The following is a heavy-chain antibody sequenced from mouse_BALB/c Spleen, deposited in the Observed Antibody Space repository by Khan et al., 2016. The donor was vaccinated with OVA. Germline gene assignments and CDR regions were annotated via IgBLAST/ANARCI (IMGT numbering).Heavy chain of an antibody. V-gene: IGHV3-8*02. CDR1: GDSITSGY. D-gene: IGHD1-1*01. CDR3: ACELRGFAY. Sequence: VQLKESGPSLVKPSQTLSLTCSVTGDSITSGYWNWIRKFPGNKLEYMGYISYSGNAYYNHSLKSRISITRDTSKNQYYLQLNSVTTEYTATYYCACELRGFAYWGQGTLVTVSA. J-gene: IGHJ3*01. CDR2: ISYSGNA.